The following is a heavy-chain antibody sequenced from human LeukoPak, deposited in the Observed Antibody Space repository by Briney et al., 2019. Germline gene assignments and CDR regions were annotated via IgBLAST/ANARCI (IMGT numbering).Heavy chain of an antibody. CDR3: AGPVGRYSSGLYYYYFDY. CDR2: MYLSGTT. J-gene: IGHJ4*02. CDR1: GDSINSLDL. D-gene: IGHD3-22*01. V-gene: IGHV4-4*02. Sequence: SETLSLTCTVSGDSINSLDLWSWVRQPPGKGLEWIGEMYLSGTTHSNPSVKSRVTISIDKSRNQFFLNLSSVTAADTAVYYCAGPVGRYSSGLYYYYFDYWGQGTLVTVSS.